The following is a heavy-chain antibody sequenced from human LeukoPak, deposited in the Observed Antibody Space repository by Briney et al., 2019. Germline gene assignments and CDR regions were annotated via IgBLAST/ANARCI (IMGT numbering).Heavy chain of an antibody. CDR1: GGSFSGYY. CDR3: ARGKGQVTMVRGVIRWFDR. J-gene: IGHJ5*02. D-gene: IGHD3-10*01. Sequence: SETLSLTCAVYGGSFSGYYWSWIRQPPGKGLEWLGEINHSGSTNYNPSLKSRVTISVDTSKNQFSLKLSSVTAADTAVYYCARGKGQVTMVRGVIRWFDRWGQGTLVTVSS. CDR2: INHSGST. V-gene: IGHV4-34*01.